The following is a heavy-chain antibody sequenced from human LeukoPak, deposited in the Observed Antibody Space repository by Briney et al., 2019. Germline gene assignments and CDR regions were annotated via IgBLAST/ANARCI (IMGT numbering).Heavy chain of an antibody. J-gene: IGHJ4*02. CDR1: GFTFSNYA. V-gene: IGHV3-23*01. CDR3: AKAYYASSGYYNYFDS. D-gene: IGHD3-22*01. Sequence: GGSLRLSCAASGFTFSNYAMSWVRQAPGKGLEWVSSISGSGGSTLYADSVKGRFTISRDNSKNTLYLQMNSLRAEDTAVYYCAKAYYASSGYYNYFDSWGQGTLVTVSS. CDR2: ISGSGGST.